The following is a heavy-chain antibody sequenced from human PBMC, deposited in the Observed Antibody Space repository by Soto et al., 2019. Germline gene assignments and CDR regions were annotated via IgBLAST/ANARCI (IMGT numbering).Heavy chain of an antibody. V-gene: IGHV4-59*01. CDR1: GGSISSYY. CDR3: ARGNDYGDYEFDY. Sequence: PSETLSLTCTVSGGSISSYYWSWIRQPPGKGLEWIGYIYYSGSTNYNPSLKSRVTISVDTSKNQFSLKLSSVTAADTAVYYCARGNDYGDYEFDYCGQGTLVTVSS. CDR2: IYYSGST. D-gene: IGHD4-17*01. J-gene: IGHJ4*02.